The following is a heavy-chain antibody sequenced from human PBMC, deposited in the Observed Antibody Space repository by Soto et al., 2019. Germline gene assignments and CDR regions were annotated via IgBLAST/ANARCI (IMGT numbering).Heavy chain of an antibody. J-gene: IGHJ6*02. CDR3: ARDAMTTVIYYYYYYGMDV. CDR1: GYTFTSYG. D-gene: IGHD4-17*01. Sequence: ASVKVSCKASGYTFTSYGISWVRQAPGQGLEWTGWISAYNGNTNYAQKLQGRVTMTTDTSTSTAYMELRSLRSDDTAVYYCARDAMTTVIYYYYYYGMDVWGQGTTVTVSS. V-gene: IGHV1-18*01. CDR2: ISAYNGNT.